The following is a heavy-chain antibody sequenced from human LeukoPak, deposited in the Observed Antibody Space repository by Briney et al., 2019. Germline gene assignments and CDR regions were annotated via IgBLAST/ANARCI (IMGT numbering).Heavy chain of an antibody. CDR2: IFYSGST. CDR1: GGSISSYY. CDR3: ARDRPGPYYGFWSGYFPDAFDI. Sequence: SETLSLTCTVSGGSISSYYWGWIRQPPGKGLEWIGYIFYSGSTNYNPSLKSRVTISVDTSKNQFSLKLSSVTAADTAVYYCARDRPGPYYGFWSGYFPDAFDIWGQGTMVTVSS. V-gene: IGHV4-59*01. J-gene: IGHJ3*02. D-gene: IGHD3-3*01.